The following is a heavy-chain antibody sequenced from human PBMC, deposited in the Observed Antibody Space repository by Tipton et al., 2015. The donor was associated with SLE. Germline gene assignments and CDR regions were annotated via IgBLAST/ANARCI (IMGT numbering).Heavy chain of an antibody. J-gene: IGHJ3*02. D-gene: IGHD3-22*01. CDR3: ARGGLYDSSGYYHDAFDI. CDR2: IYYSGST. Sequence: LRLSCTVSGGSISSYYWGWIRQPPGKGLEWIGYIYYSGSTNYNPSLKSRVTISVDTSKNQFSLKLSSVTAADTAVYYCARGGLYDSSGYYHDAFDIWGQGTMVTVSS. CDR1: GGSISSYY. V-gene: IGHV4-59*08.